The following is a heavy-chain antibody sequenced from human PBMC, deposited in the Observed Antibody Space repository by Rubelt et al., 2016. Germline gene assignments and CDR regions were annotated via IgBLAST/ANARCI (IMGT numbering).Heavy chain of an antibody. Sequence: QVQLQQWGAGLLKPSETLSLTCSVYDRSFSVYYWTWIRQPPGKGLEWIGEINHSGSTKYNPSLKSRLTIPMDTSKNKFSLKWRSVTAADTAVYYCAREVTWFDPWGQGTLVTVSS. CDR3: AREVTWFDP. D-gene: IGHD2-21*02. J-gene: IGHJ5*02. V-gene: IGHV4-34*01. CDR2: INHSGST. CDR1: DRSFSVYY.